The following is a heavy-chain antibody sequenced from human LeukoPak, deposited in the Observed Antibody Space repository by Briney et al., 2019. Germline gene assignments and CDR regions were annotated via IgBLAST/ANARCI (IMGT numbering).Heavy chain of an antibody. D-gene: IGHD3-22*01. CDR3: ARGPPTPIVVVPWAGYYYMDV. J-gene: IGHJ6*03. CDR1: GDSVSSSKSY. CDR2: VYYSGNT. V-gene: IGHV4-39*01. Sequence: SETLSLTCTVSGDSVSSSKSYWGWIRQAPGKGLEWIGTVYYSGNTYYNASLKSRVTISVDTSKNQFSLKLTSVTAADTAVYYCARGPPTPIVVVPWAGYYYMDVWGKGTTVTVSS.